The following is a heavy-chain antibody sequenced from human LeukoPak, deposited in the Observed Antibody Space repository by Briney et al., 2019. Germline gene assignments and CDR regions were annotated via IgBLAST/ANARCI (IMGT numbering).Heavy chain of an antibody. V-gene: IGHV3-72*01. Sequence: PGGSLRLSCAASGFTFSDHYMDWVRQAPGKGLEWVGRIKHKADSYTTEYAASVKGRFTISRDDSKNSLYLQMNSLKTEDTAVYYCVRLWDRWFDSWGQGTLVTVSP. CDR2: IKHKADSYTT. J-gene: IGHJ5*01. CDR3: VRLWDRWFDS. CDR1: GFTFSDHY. D-gene: IGHD1-14*01.